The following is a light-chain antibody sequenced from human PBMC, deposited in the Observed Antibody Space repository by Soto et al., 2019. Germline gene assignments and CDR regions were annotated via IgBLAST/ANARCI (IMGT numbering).Light chain of an antibody. V-gene: IGLV2-8*01. CDR2: EVS. Sequence: QSALTQPPSASGSPGQSVTISCTGTSSDVGGYNYVSWYQQHPGKAPKLMIYEVSKRPSGVPDRFSGSKSGNTASLTVSGLQAEDEADYYCSSYAGSNNRVFGGGTNVTVL. CDR1: SSDVGGYNY. J-gene: IGLJ2*01. CDR3: SSYAGSNNRV.